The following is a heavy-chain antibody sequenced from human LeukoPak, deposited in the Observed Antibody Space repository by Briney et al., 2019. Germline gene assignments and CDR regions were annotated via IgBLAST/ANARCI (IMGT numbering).Heavy chain of an antibody. J-gene: IGHJ5*02. CDR2: ISWNSGSI. V-gene: IGHV3-9*01. CDR1: GFTFDDYA. CDR3: AKDMSTTIFGVVSAFDP. D-gene: IGHD3-3*01. Sequence: GRSLILPCAASGFTFDDYALHWVRQAPGKGLEWVSGISWNSGSIGYADSVKGRFTISRDNAKNSLYLQMNSLRAEDTALYYCAKDMSTTIFGVVSAFDPWGQGTLVTVSS.